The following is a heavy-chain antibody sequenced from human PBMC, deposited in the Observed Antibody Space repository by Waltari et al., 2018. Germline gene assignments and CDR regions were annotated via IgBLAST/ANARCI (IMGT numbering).Heavy chain of an antibody. J-gene: IGHJ4*02. V-gene: IGHV4-39*01. Sequence: QLQLQESGPGLVKPSETLSLTCTVSGGSISTRSHYWGWIRQPPGKGLEWIGTLYYSGTTYYNPSLKSRVTISVDTSKNQFSLKLSSVTAADTAVYYCARHYGVAGGSWKAIKMYYFDFWGQGTLVTVSS. CDR2: LYYSGTT. D-gene: IGHD6-13*01. CDR3: ARHYGVAGGSWKAIKMYYFDF. CDR1: GGSISTRSHY.